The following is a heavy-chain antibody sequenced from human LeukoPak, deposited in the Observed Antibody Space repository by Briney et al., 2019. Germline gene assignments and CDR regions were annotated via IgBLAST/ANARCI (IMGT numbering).Heavy chain of an antibody. V-gene: IGHV1-69*05. CDR3: ARWMFGVGINTPNNLSDP. J-gene: IGHJ5*02. CDR1: GGTFSSYA. D-gene: IGHD3-3*01. CDR2: IIPIFGTA. Sequence: SVKISCKASGGTFSSYAISWVRQAPGQGLEWMGGIIPIFGTANYAQKFQGRVTITTDESTSTAYMELSRLRSEDTAVYYCARWMFGVGINTPNNLSDPGAQGTLVTVSS.